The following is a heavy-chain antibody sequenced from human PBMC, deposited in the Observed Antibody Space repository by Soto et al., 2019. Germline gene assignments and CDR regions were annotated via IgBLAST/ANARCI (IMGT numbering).Heavy chain of an antibody. CDR3: ARDHPSTGYYDSSAANGYYGMDV. D-gene: IGHD3-22*01. J-gene: IGHJ6*02. V-gene: IGHV4-31*03. Sequence: QVQLQESGPGLVKPSQTLSLTCTVSGGSISSGGYYWSWIRQHPGKGLEWIGYIYYSGSTYYNPSLKSRVTISVDTSKNQFSLKLSSVTAADTAVYYCARDHPSTGYYDSSAANGYYGMDVWGQGTTVTVSS. CDR2: IYYSGST. CDR1: GGSISSGGYY.